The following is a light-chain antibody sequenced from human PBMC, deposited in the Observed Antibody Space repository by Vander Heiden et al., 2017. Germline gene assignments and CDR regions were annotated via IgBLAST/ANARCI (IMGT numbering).Light chain of an antibody. J-gene: IGLJ2*01. CDR3: AAGDDSLNGVV. V-gene: IGLV1-44*01. CDR2: SNN. Sequence: QSVLTQPPSASGTSGQRVTLSCSGSSSKVGSNTVNWYQQLPGTAPKLLIDSNNKRFSGVPDRFSGSKSGTSASLAISGLQSEDEADYYCAAGDDSLNGVVFGGGTKLTVL. CDR1: SSKVGSNT.